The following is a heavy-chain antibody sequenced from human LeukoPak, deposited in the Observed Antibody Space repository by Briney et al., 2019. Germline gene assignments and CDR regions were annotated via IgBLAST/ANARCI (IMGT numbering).Heavy chain of an antibody. CDR2: INPNSGGT. D-gene: IGHD3-22*01. CDR3: ASKGSGYFDEVSRLFDH. CDR1: GYTFTGYY. V-gene: IGHV1-2*02. J-gene: IGHJ4*02. Sequence: ASVKVSCKASGYTFTGYYMHWVRQAPGQGLEWMGWINPNSGGTNYAQKFQGGVTMTRDTSISTVYMELSRLRSDDTAVYYCASKGSGYFDEVSRLFDHWGQGTLVTVSS.